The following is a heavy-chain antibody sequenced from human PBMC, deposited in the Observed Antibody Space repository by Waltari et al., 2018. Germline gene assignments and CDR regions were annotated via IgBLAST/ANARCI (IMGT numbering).Heavy chain of an antibody. CDR3: ARDRPGEDIRVDY. Sequence: QVQLVQSGTEVRKPGASVKVSCKTSGYTFTCNGVSWVRQAPGQGPEWMGWISAFNGNPKYAQKFQGRVTLTTDTSTRTAYMELRSLRSDDTAIYYCARDRPGEDIRVDYWGQGALVIVSS. D-gene: IGHD3-16*01. J-gene: IGHJ4*02. V-gene: IGHV1-18*01. CDR2: ISAFNGNP. CDR1: GYTFTCNG.